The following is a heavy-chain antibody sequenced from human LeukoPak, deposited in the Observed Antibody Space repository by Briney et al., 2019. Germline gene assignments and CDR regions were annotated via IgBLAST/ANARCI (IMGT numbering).Heavy chain of an antibody. CDR2: ISSSGSTI. V-gene: IGHV3-48*03. D-gene: IGHD4-23*01. CDR1: GFTFSSYE. J-gene: IGHJ3*02. Sequence: PGGSLRLSCAASGFTFSSYEMNWVRQAPGKGLEWVLYISSSGSTIYYADSVKGRFTISRDNAKNSLYLQMNSLRAEDTAVYYCAASITPNAFDIWGQGTMVTVSS. CDR3: AASITPNAFDI.